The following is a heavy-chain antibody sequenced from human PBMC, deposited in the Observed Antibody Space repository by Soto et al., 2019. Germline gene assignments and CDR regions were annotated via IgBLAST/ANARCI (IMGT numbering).Heavy chain of an antibody. CDR2: INPNSGGT. J-gene: IGHJ6*02. V-gene: IGHV1-2*04. CDR1: GYTFTGYY. D-gene: IGHD2-2*02. CDR3: AREYCSSTSCYNDGRYYYYGMDV. Sequence: GASVKVSFKASGYTFTGYYMHWVRQAPGQGLEWMGWINPNSGGTNYAQKFQGWVTMTRDTSISTAYMELSRLRSDDTAVYYCAREYCSSTSCYNDGRYYYYGMDVWGQGTTVTVSS.